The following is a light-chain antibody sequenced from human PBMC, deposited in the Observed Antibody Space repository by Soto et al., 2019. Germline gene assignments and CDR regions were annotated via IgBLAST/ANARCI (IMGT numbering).Light chain of an antibody. CDR3: QLYGSSPRT. V-gene: IGKV3-20*01. CDR1: QSDSSSY. J-gene: IGKJ1*01. Sequence: EIVLTQSPGTLSLSPGERATLSCRASQSDSSSYLAWYQQKPGQAPRLLIYGASSRATGIPDRFSGSGSGTEFTLTISRLEPEDFAVYYCQLYGSSPRTFGQGTKVEIK. CDR2: GAS.